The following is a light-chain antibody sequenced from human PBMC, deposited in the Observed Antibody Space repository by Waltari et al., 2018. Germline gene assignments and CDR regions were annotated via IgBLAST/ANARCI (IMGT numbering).Light chain of an antibody. J-gene: IGKJ1*01. Sequence: IVMTQSPLSLPVTPGEPASISCRSSQSLLHSNGYKYLDWYLQKPGQSPQLLIYLGSNRASGVPDRFSGSGSGTDFTLKISRVEAEDVGVYYCMQALQTPWTFGQGTKVEIK. V-gene: IGKV2-28*01. CDR2: LGS. CDR1: QSLLHSNGYKY. CDR3: MQALQTPWT.